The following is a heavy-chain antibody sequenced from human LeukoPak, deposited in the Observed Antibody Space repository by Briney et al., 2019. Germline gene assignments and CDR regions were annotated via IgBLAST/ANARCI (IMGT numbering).Heavy chain of an antibody. CDR2: ISSSSSTI. CDR1: GFTFSTYS. CDR3: ARADEIVVVRRYFDL. J-gene: IGHJ2*01. Sequence: GGSLRLSCAASGFTFSTYSMNWVRQAPGKGLEWVSYISSSSSTIYYADSVKGRFTISRDNAKNTLYLQMNSLRAEDTAVYYCARADEIVVVRRYFDLWGRGTLVTVSS. V-gene: IGHV3-48*04. D-gene: IGHD3-22*01.